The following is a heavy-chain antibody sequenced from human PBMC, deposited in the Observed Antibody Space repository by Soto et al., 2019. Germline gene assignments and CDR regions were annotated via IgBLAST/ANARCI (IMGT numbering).Heavy chain of an antibody. CDR2: ISAYNGNT. CDR1: GYSLTSYG. J-gene: IGHJ6*02. CDR3: ARYNKIWATYYYYGMDV. V-gene: IGHV1-18*04. D-gene: IGHD1-20*01. Sequence: XSVKVSCNAAGYSLTSYGIGWVRQAPGQGLEWMGWISAYNGNTNYAQKLQGRVTMTTDTSTSTAYMELRSLRSDDTAVYYCARYNKIWATYYYYGMDVCGQRTTVTVSS.